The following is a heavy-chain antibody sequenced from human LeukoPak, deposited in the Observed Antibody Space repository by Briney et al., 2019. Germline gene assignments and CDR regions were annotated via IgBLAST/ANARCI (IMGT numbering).Heavy chain of an antibody. Sequence: PGGSLRLSCAASGFTFDDYGMSWVRQAPGKGLEWVSAISGSGGSTYYADSVKGRFTISRDNSKNTLYLQMNSLRAEDTAVYYCAKPRGYSYGYFDYWGQGTLVTVSS. CDR3: AKPRGYSYGYFDY. CDR2: ISGSGGST. D-gene: IGHD5-18*01. CDR1: GFTFDDYG. V-gene: IGHV3-23*01. J-gene: IGHJ4*02.